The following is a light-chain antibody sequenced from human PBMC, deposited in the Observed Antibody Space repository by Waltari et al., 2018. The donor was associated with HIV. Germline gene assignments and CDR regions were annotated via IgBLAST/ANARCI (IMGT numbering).Light chain of an antibody. CDR2: GAA. J-gene: IGKJ1*01. Sequence: EIVMTQSPATLSVSPGERATLSCRASRGVSSNLAWYPQKPGQAPKVLIYGAATSATGIPARLSGSRSWTEFTLTISSLQSEDFAVSYCQQYYSWPLTFGQGTKVEIK. CDR1: RGVSSN. CDR3: QQYYSWPLT. V-gene: IGKV3-15*01.